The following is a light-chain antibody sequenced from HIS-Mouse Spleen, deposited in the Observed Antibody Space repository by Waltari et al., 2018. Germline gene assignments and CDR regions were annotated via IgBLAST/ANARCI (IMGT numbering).Light chain of an antibody. CDR3: MIWHSSAWV. J-gene: IGLJ3*02. Sequence: QAVLTQPSSLSASPGASASLTCTLRSGINVGTYRIYWYQQKPGSPPQYLLGYKYDSDKQQGSGVPCRFSGSKYASANAGILLISGLQSEDEADYYCMIWHSSAWVFGGGTKLTVL. V-gene: IGLV5-45*03. CDR2: YKYDSDK. CDR1: SGINVGTYR.